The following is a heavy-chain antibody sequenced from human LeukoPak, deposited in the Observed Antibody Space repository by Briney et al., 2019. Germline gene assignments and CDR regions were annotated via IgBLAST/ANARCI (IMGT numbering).Heavy chain of an antibody. CDR1: GYSFTSYW. V-gene: IGHV5-51*01. CDR3: ARLSPCSGGSCYPAY. Sequence: KYGESLKISCKGSGYSFTSYWIGWVRQMPGKGLEWMGIIYPGDSDTRYSPSFQGQVTISADKSISTAYLQWSSLKASDTAMYYCARLSPCSGGSCYPAYWGQGTLVTVSS. J-gene: IGHJ4*02. D-gene: IGHD2-15*01. CDR2: IYPGDSDT.